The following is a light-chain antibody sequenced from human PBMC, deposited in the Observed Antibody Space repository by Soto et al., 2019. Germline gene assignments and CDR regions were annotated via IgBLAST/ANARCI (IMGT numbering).Light chain of an antibody. Sequence: EILMTQSPSTLPVSAGERVTLSCRASQSVSSNLAWYQQKPGQAPRILIYGASTRANGIPARFSGSGSGTDFTLIISSLEPEDFAVYYCQQRSNWPPLFTFGGGTKVDIK. V-gene: IGKV3-11*01. CDR2: GAS. CDR3: QQRSNWPPLFT. CDR1: QSVSSN. J-gene: IGKJ4*01.